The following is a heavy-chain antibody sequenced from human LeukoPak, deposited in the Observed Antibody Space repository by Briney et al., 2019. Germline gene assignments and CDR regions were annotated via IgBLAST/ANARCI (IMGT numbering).Heavy chain of an antibody. J-gene: IGHJ6*03. V-gene: IGHV4-39*07. CDR2: IYYSGST. CDR1: GVSISSSYSY. D-gene: IGHD2-2*01. Sequence: SETLSLTCTVSGVSISSSYSYWGWIRQPPGMGLEWIGSIYYSGSTYYNPSLKSRVTIPVDTSKNQFSLKLSSVTAADTAVYYCARVPPVVPYYYMDVWGKGTTVTVSS. CDR3: ARVPPVVPYYYMDV.